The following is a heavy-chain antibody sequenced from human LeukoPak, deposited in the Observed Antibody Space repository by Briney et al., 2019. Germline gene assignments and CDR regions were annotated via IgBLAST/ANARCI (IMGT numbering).Heavy chain of an antibody. Sequence: AGGSLRLSCAASGFTFNHYAMHWVRQAPGKGLEWVAVISFDGSKKYYADSVKGRFTISRDNSTNTLFLQMDSLRAEDTAVYYCARARITKKVVVNRIDHWGQGTLVTVSS. J-gene: IGHJ5*02. CDR2: ISFDGSKK. D-gene: IGHD3-22*01. CDR3: ARARITKKVVVNRIDH. V-gene: IGHV3-30*01. CDR1: GFTFNHYA.